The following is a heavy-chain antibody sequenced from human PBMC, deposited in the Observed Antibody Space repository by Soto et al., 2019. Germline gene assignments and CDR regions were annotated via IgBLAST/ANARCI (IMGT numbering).Heavy chain of an antibody. D-gene: IGHD2-2*02. CDR1: GYTFTSYD. Sequence: ASVKVSCKASGYTFTSYDINWVRQATGQGLERMGWMNPNSGNTGYAQKFQGRVTMTRNTSISTAYMELSSLRSEDTAVYYCARVKGGYCSSTSCYIFDYWGQGTLVTVSS. CDR2: MNPNSGNT. V-gene: IGHV1-8*02. J-gene: IGHJ4*02. CDR3: ARVKGGYCSSTSCYIFDY.